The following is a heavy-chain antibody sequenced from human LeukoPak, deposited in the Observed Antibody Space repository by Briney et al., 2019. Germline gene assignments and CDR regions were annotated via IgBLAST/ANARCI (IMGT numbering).Heavy chain of an antibody. Sequence: PGGSLRLSCAASGFTFSSYSMNWVRQAPGKGLEWVSSISSSGNYIYYADSVKGRFTVSRDNAENSVFLQMNSLRAEDTAVYYCTRDRGGQEQWLVRGFDYWGQGTLVTVSS. V-gene: IGHV3-21*01. CDR1: GFTFSSYS. J-gene: IGHJ4*02. CDR3: TRDRGGQEQWLVRGFDY. CDR2: ISSSGNYI. D-gene: IGHD6-19*01.